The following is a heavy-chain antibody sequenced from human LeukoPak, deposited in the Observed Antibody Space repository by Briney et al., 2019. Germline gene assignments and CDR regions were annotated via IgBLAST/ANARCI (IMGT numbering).Heavy chain of an antibody. CDR1: GYSISSGYY. J-gene: IGHJ3*01. D-gene: IGHD2-21*02. CDR3: ARHMSVTYDAFDL. Sequence: SETLSLTCAVSGYSISSGYYWGWIRQPPGKGLEWIGSMYHSGNTFYNPSLKSRVTISVDTSKNHFSLNLASVTAADTAVYYCARHMSVTYDAFDLWGRGTMVTVSS. CDR2: MYHSGNT. V-gene: IGHV4-38-2*01.